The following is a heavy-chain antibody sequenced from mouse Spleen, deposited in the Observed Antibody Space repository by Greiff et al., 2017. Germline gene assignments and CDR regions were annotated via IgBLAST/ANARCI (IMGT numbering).Heavy chain of an antibody. CDR2: IHPNSGST. Sequence: VQLQQPGAELVKPGASVKLSCKASGYTFTSYWMHWVKQRPGQGLEWIGMIHPNSGSTNYNEKFKSKATLTVDKSSSTAYMQLSSLTSEDSAVYYCAREDGNYAMDYWDQGTSVTVSS. V-gene: IGHV1-64*01. CDR1: GYTFTSYW. CDR3: AREDGNYAMDY. J-gene: IGHJ4*01. D-gene: IGHD2-1*01.